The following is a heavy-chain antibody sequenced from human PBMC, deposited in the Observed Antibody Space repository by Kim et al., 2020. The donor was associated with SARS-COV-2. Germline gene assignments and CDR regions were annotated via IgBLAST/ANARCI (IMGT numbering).Heavy chain of an antibody. CDR1: GGTFSSYA. V-gene: IGHV1-69*13. CDR2: IIPIFGTA. D-gene: IGHD2-2*02. Sequence: SVKVSCKASGGTFSSYAISWVRQAPGQGLEWMGGIIPIFGTANYAQKFQGRVTITADESTSTAYMELSSLRSEDTAVYYCARDEPEVIPRHCSSTSCHTSYYYGMDVWGQGTTVTVSS. J-gene: IGHJ6*02. CDR3: ARDEPEVIPRHCSSTSCHTSYYYGMDV.